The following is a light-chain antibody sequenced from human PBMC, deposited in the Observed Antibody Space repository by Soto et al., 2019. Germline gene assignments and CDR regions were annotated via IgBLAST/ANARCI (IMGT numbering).Light chain of an antibody. V-gene: IGKV1-6*01. CDR1: QGIRTD. CDR3: LQVFNYPWT. J-gene: IGKJ1*01. Sequence: AIQMTQSPSSLSASVGDRVTITCRASQGIRTDLGWYQQKPGKAPKLLIYSSSSLQRGVPSRFTGTASGTDFTLTISSLQPEDFATYYCLQVFNYPWTFGQGTKVEVK. CDR2: SSS.